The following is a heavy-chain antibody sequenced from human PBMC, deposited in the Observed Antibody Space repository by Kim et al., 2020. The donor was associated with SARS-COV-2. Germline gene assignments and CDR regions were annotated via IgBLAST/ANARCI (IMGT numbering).Heavy chain of an antibody. D-gene: IGHD3-22*01. Sequence: GGSLRLSCVASGFTFSTHAMNWVRQAPGKGLEWVSGISGSNGNTFYADSVKGRFTISRDNSKNTLYLQLNSLRAEDTALYYCAKKYYYDTTGSFYMLFDSWGQGTLVTVSS. CDR3: AKKYYYDTTGSFYMLFDS. CDR2: ISGSNGNT. J-gene: IGHJ4*02. CDR1: GFTFSTHA. V-gene: IGHV3-23*01.